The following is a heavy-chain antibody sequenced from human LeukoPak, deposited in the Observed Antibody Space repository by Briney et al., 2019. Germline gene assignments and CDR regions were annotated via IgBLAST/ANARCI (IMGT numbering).Heavy chain of an antibody. D-gene: IGHD3-22*01. Sequence: SETLSLTCTVSGGSISSYYWSCSRQPPRKGREWSGYIYYSGSTNYNPSLKSRVTISVDTSKNQFSLKLRSVTAADTAVYYCARTGGYYYDSSGAFDIWGQGTMVTVSS. CDR3: ARTGGYYYDSSGAFDI. CDR1: GGSISSYY. V-gene: IGHV4-59*01. CDR2: IYYSGST. J-gene: IGHJ3*02.